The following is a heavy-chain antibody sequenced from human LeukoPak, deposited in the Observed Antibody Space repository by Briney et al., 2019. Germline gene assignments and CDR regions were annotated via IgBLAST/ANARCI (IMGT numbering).Heavy chain of an antibody. CDR1: GFTFSSYW. J-gene: IGHJ4*02. CDR3: ARASALATPPFAY. CDR2: INIDGSTS. D-gene: IGHD5-24*01. V-gene: IGHV3-74*01. Sequence: GGSLRLSCAASGFTFSSYWMHWVRQAPGKGLVWVSRINIDGSTSNYADSVKGRFTISRDNAKNAVYLQMNSLRVKDTAVYYCARASALATPPFAYWGQGTLVTVSS.